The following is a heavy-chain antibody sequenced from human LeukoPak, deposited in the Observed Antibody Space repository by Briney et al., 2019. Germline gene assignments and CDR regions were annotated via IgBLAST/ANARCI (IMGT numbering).Heavy chain of an antibody. CDR2: IYSGGST. Sequence: GGSLRLSCAASGFTVSSNYMSWVRQAPGKGLEWVSVIYSGGSTYYADSVKGRFTISRDNSKNTLYLQMNSLRAEDTAVYLRSYYHGMDVWGQGTTVTVSS. J-gene: IGHJ6*02. D-gene: IGHD3-10*01. CDR3: SYYHGMDV. V-gene: IGHV3-53*01. CDR1: GFTVSSNY.